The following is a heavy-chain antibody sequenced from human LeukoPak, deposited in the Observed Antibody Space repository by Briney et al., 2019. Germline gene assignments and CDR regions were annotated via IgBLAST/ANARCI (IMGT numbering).Heavy chain of an antibody. CDR2: ISSSGSTI. V-gene: IGHV3-48*03. CDR3: ASQATRWLPTGN. Sequence: GGSLRLSCAASGFTFSSYGMNWVRQAPGKGLEWVSYISSSGSTIYYADSVKGRFTISRDNAKNSLYLQMNSLRAEDTAVYYCASQATRWLPTGNWGQGTLVTVSS. CDR1: GFTFSSYG. J-gene: IGHJ4*01. D-gene: IGHD5-24*01.